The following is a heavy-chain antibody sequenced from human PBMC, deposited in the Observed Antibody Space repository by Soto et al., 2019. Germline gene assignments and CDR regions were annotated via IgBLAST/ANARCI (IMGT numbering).Heavy chain of an antibody. D-gene: IGHD2-2*01. J-gene: IGHJ4*02. CDR3: AKSPRSSTYVYLDY. V-gene: IGHV3-23*01. CDR2: ITGSGST. Sequence: EVQLLESGGGLVQRGGSLRLSCAASGFTFSSHAMTWVRQAPGKGLEWVSGITGSGSTYYEDSVKGRFTISRDSSKNTVYLQMNSLRVKDSAVYYCAKSPRSSTYVYLDYWGQGILVSVSS. CDR1: GFTFSSHA.